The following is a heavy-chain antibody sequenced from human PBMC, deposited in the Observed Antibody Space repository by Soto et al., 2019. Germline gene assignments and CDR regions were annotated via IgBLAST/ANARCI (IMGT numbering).Heavy chain of an antibody. V-gene: IGHV4-39*01. Sequence: QLQLQESGPGLVKPSETLSLTCTVSGGSISSSSYWGWIRQPPGKGLEWIGSIYSIGSTYYNPSLKSRVTISVDTSKNQFPLTLSSVTAADTAVYYCRRSSRYSTDVWGQGTTVTVSS. CDR1: GGSISSSSY. D-gene: IGHD6-13*01. CDR2: IYSIGST. J-gene: IGHJ6*02. CDR3: RRSSRYSTDV.